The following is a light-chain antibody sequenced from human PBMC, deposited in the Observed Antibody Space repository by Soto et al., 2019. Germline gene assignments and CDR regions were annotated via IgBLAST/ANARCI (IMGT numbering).Light chain of an antibody. J-gene: IGLJ1*01. CDR3: AAWDDSLNGREV. Sequence: QSVLTQPPSASGTPGQRVTISCSGSSSNIGSNSVNWYQQLPGAAPKLLIYSNNQRPSGVPDRFSGSKSGTSASLAISGRQAEDEADYYCAAWDDSLNGREVFGTRTKLTVL. CDR2: SNN. V-gene: IGLV1-44*01. CDR1: SSNIGSNS.